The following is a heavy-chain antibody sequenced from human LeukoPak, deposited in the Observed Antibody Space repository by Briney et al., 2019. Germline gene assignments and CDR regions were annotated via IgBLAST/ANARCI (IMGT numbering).Heavy chain of an antibody. V-gene: IGHV1-46*01. J-gene: IGHJ6*03. D-gene: IGHD1-26*01. CDR3: ARFIVGATTIYMDV. CDR2: INPTGGST. Sequence: GASVKVSCKASGYTFTSYYMHWVRQAPGQGLEWMGLINPTGGSTGYAQKFQGRVTMTRDMSTSTDYMELSSLRSEDTAVYYCARFIVGATTIYMDVWGKGTTVTVSS. CDR1: GYTFTSYY.